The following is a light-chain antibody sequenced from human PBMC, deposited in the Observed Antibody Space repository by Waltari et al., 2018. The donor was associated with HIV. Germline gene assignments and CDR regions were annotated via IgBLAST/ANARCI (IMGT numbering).Light chain of an antibody. V-gene: IGLV3-21*03. CDR1: KTGSTS. Sequence: SYVLTQPPSVSVAPGKTARITCGGNKTGSTSVYWYPQKPGPATELVVYGDRARPCGIPERFSGSNSGNTATLTITRVEAGDEADYYCQVWGGSSDRYVFGTGTKVTVL. CDR2: GDR. CDR3: QVWGGSSDRYV. J-gene: IGLJ1*01.